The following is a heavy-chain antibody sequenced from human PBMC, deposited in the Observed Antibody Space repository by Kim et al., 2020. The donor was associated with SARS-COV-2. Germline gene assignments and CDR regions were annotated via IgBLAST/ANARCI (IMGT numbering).Heavy chain of an antibody. D-gene: IGHD6-13*01. CDR3: ARDPGIAAAGTEYFQH. CDR1: GFTFSSYS. J-gene: IGHJ1*01. Sequence: GGSLRLSCAASGFTFSSYSMNWVRQAPGKGLEWVSSISSSSSYIYYADSVKGRFTISRDNAKNSLYLQMNSLRAEDTAVYYCARDPGIAAAGTEYFQHWGQGTLVTVSS. CDR2: ISSSSSYI. V-gene: IGHV3-21*01.